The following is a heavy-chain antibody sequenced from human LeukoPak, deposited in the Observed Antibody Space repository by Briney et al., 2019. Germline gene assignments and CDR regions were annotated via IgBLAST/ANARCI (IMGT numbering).Heavy chain of an antibody. D-gene: IGHD2-2*01. V-gene: IGHV4-39*01. CDR3: ARLGYCSSTSCDWFDP. Sequence: PSETLSLTCTLSGRSISSSSYYWGWLRQPPGKGLEGFGSIYYSGSTYYNPSLESRVTISVDTSKNQFSLKLSAVTAADTAVYYCARLGYCSSTSCDWFDPWGQGSLVTVPS. J-gene: IGHJ5*02. CDR1: GRSISSSSYY. CDR2: IYYSGST.